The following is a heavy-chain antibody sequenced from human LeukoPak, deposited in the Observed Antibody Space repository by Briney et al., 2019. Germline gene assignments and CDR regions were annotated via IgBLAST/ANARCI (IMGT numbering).Heavy chain of an antibody. J-gene: IGHJ4*02. CDR2: ITGGGAFT. V-gene: IGHV3-23*01. CDR1: GITFMHYS. CDR3: AKRSAESSGYFDS. D-gene: IGHD6-19*01. Sequence: AGGSLRLSCAASGITFMHYSMTWARQIRGEGLEWVSAITGGGAFTDYADSVKGRFTISRDNSNNTLYLQMNSLRAEDTAIYYCAKRSAESSGYFDSWGQGTLVTVSS.